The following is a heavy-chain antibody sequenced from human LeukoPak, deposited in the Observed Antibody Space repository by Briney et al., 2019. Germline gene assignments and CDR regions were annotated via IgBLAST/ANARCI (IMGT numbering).Heavy chain of an antibody. V-gene: IGHV4-34*01. Sequence: SETLSLTCAVYGGSFSGYYWSWIRQPPGKGLEWIGEINHSGSTNYNPYLKSRVTISIDTSKNQFSLKLSSVTAADTAVYYCARGTDEYYYGSGSTINWFDPWGQGALVTVSS. J-gene: IGHJ5*02. D-gene: IGHD3-10*01. CDR3: ARGTDEYYYGSGSTINWFDP. CDR2: INHSGST. CDR1: GGSFSGYY.